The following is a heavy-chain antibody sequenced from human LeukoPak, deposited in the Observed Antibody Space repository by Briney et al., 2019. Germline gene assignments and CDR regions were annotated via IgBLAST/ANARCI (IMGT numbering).Heavy chain of an antibody. Sequence: PSETLSLTCTVSGGSISTDASYWAWIRQPPGKGLEWIGSIYYSGSTYYSSSLKSRVTLSVDTSRNQFSLKMSSVTAADTAVFYCARLFSRGWEYHFGLDVWGQGTTVTVS. CDR1: GGSISTDASY. D-gene: IGHD6-19*01. CDR2: IYYSGST. J-gene: IGHJ6*02. CDR3: ARLFSRGWEYHFGLDV. V-gene: IGHV4-39*01.